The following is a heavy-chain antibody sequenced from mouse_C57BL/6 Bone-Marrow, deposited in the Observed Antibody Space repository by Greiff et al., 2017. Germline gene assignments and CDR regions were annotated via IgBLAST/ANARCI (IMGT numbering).Heavy chain of an antibody. CDR1: GYTFTSYW. V-gene: IGHV1-69*01. Sequence: QVQLQQPGAELVMPGASVKLSCKASGYTFTSYWMHWVKQRPGQGLEWIGEIDPSDSYTNYNQKFKGKSTLTVDKSSSTAYMQLSSLTSEDSAVYYCAIYYDYANYWGQGTTLTVSS. CDR3: AIYYDYANY. J-gene: IGHJ2*01. D-gene: IGHD2-4*01. CDR2: IDPSDSYT.